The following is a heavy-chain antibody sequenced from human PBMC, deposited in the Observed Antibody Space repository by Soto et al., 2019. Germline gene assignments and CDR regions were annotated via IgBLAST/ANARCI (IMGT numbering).Heavy chain of an antibody. CDR1: GFTSGNYA. Sequence: PGGSLRLSCSISGFTSGNYAMNWVRQAPGKGLEWLSVTSGRGLIAYYADSVKGRFTVSSDKPKRTVIFQLTNLTLEDTAIYYCAHADRIWVSVRWGQGTLVTVSS. D-gene: IGHD6-6*01. CDR3: AHADRIWVSVR. V-gene: IGHV3-23*01. CDR2: TSGRGLIA. J-gene: IGHJ4*02.